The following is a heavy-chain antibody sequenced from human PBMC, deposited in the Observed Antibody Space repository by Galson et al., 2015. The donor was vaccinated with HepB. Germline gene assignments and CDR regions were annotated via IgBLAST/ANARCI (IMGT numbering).Heavy chain of an antibody. D-gene: IGHD3-16*02. J-gene: IGHJ4*02. V-gene: IGHV3-30*18. CDR3: AKEELHLGELSLPFDY. CDR1: GFTFSSYG. Sequence: SLRLSCAASGFTFSSYGMHWVRQAPGKGLEWVAVISYDGSNKYYADSVKGRFTISRDNSKNTLYLQMNSLRAEDTAVYYCAKEELHLGELSLPFDYWGQGTLVTVSS. CDR2: ISYDGSNK.